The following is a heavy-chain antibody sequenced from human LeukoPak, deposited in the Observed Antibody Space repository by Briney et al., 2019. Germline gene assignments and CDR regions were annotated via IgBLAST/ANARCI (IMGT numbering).Heavy chain of an antibody. CDR2: MYYSGST. Sequence: SETLSLTCTVSGGSISSGDYYWTWIRQPPGKGLQWIGYMYYSGSTYYNPSLKSRVTISVATSKNQFSMKLSSVTAADTAVYYCAREAAAGAAIDYWGQGTLVTVSS. D-gene: IGHD6-13*01. V-gene: IGHV4-30-4*01. CDR1: GGSISSGDYY. J-gene: IGHJ4*02. CDR3: AREAAAGAAIDY.